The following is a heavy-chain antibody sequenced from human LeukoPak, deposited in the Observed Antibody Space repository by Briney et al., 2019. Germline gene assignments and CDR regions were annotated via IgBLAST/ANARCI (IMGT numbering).Heavy chain of an antibody. CDR1: GFTFSRYG. CDR2: ISGSGGRT. Sequence: GGSLRLSCAASGFTFSRYGMCWVREAPGKGREWVSAISGSGGRTYYADSVKGRFTISRDNSKNTLYLQMNSLRAEDTAVYNCAKGDFYGSGRDYYYYMDVWGKGTTVTISS. V-gene: IGHV3-23*01. CDR3: AKGDFYGSGRDYYYYMDV. D-gene: IGHD3-10*01. J-gene: IGHJ6*03.